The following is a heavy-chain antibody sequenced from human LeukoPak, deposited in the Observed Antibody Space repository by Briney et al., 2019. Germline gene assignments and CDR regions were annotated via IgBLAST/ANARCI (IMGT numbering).Heavy chain of an antibody. D-gene: IGHD5-18*01. CDR1: GGSISSGGYS. V-gene: IGHV4-30-2*01. J-gene: IGHJ3*02. CDR3: ARGTGGYSHGSAAFDI. Sequence: SETLSLTCAVSGGSISSGGYSWSWIRQPPGKGLEWIGYIYHGGSTYYNPSLKSRVTISVDRSKNQFSLKLSSVTAADTAVYYCARGTGGYSHGSAAFDIWGQGTMVTVSS. CDR2: IYHGGST.